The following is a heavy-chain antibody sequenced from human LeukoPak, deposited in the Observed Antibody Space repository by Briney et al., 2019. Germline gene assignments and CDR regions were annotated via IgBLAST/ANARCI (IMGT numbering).Heavy chain of an antibody. Sequence: PSETLSLTCAVYGGSFSGYYWSWIRQPPGKGLEWIGEINHSGSTNYNPSLKSRVTISVDTSKNQFSLKLSSVTAADTAVYYCARGSTRVGSSSGFDYWGQGTLVTVSS. CDR2: INHSGST. CDR3: ARGSTRVGSSSGFDY. J-gene: IGHJ4*02. V-gene: IGHV4-34*01. D-gene: IGHD6-6*01. CDR1: GGSFSGYY.